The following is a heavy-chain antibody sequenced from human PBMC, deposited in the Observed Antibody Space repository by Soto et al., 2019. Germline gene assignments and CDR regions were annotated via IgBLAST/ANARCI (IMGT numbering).Heavy chain of an antibody. D-gene: IGHD2-15*01. Sequence: SVKVSCKACGGTFSSXAISWVRQAPGQGLEWMGGIIPIFGTANYAQKFQGRVTITADESTSTAYMELSSLRSEDTAVYYCARDWDSCSGGSCYTFPFDYWGQGTLVTVSS. CDR3: ARDWDSCSGGSCYTFPFDY. J-gene: IGHJ4*02. V-gene: IGHV1-69*13. CDR2: IIPIFGTA. CDR1: GGTFSSXA.